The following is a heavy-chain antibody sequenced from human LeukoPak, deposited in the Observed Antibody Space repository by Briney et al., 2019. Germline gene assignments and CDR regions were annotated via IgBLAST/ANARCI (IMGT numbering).Heavy chain of an antibody. CDR2: IYYSGST. D-gene: IGHD3-10*01. CDR1: GGSITSYY. J-gene: IGHJ5*02. CDR3: ARDRGRATWFDP. Sequence: PSETLSLTCTVSGGSITSYYWHWIRQPPGKGLEWIGYIYYSGSTNYNPSLKSRVTISVDTSRKQFSLKLHSVSAADTAVYYCARDRGRATWFDPWGQGSLVTVFS. V-gene: IGHV4-59*01.